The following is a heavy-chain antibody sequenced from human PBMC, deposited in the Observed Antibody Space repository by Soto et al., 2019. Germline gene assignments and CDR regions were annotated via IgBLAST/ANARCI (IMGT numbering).Heavy chain of an antibody. Sequence: SETLSLTCTVSGGSISSGDYYWSWIRQPPGKGLEWIGYIYYSGSTYYNPSLKSRVTISVDTSKNQFSLKLSSVTAADTAVYYCAREHRFSHYGMDVWGQGTTVTVSS. CDR3: AREHRFSHYGMDV. J-gene: IGHJ6*02. CDR1: GGSISSGDYY. CDR2: IYYSGST. V-gene: IGHV4-30-4*01.